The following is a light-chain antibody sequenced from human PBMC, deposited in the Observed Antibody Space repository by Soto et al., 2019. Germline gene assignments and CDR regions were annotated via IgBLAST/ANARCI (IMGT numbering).Light chain of an antibody. V-gene: IGLV2-23*02. CDR1: YSDVGSYNL. Sequence: QSALTQPASVSGSPGQSITISCTGTYSDVGSYNLVSWYQQHPGKAPKLMIYEVNKRPSGISNRFSGSKSGNTASLTISGLQADDEADYYCCSYAISSTFVFGGGTKLTVL. J-gene: IGLJ3*02. CDR3: CSYAISSTFV. CDR2: EVN.